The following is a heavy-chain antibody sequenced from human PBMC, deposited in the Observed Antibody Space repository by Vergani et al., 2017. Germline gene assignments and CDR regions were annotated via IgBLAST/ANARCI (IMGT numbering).Heavy chain of an antibody. J-gene: IGHJ3*02. Sequence: EVQLVESGGGLVKPGGSLRLSCAASGFSFSSYSMNWVRQAPGKGLEWVASISGSSSYVFYRDSVEGRFTITRDNAKKSVYLQMNSLRAEDTAMYFCARDHRDYNNYPGTFDIWGQGSMVTVSS. CDR1: GFSFSSYS. CDR2: ISGSSSYV. CDR3: ARDHRDYNNYPGTFDI. V-gene: IGHV3-21*02. D-gene: IGHD5-24*01.